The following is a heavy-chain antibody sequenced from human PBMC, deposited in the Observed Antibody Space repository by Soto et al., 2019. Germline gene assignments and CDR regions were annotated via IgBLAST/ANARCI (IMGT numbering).Heavy chain of an antibody. D-gene: IGHD6-19*01. CDR2: ISYDGSDK. Sequence: PGGSLRLSCAASGFTFSSYAMHWVRQAPGKGLEWVAVISYDGSDKYYADSVKGRFTTSRDKSKNTLILQMNSLRAEDTAVYYCARDFTVADTGYFHPSGQATLVTVSS. J-gene: IGHJ5*02. CDR1: GFTFSSYA. V-gene: IGHV3-30-3*01. CDR3: ARDFTVADTGYFHP.